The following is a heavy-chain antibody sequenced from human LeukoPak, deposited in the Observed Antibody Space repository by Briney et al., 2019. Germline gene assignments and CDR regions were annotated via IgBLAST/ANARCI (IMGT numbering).Heavy chain of an antibody. V-gene: IGHV4-34*01. CDR3: ARSHYYDSSGSHNNWFDP. J-gene: IGHJ5*02. Sequence: SESLSLTCAVYGGAFSGYYWSWIRQPPGKGLQWIGEINHSGSTNYNPSLKSRVTISVDTSKNQFSLKLSSVTAADTAVYYCARSHYYDSSGSHNNWFDPWGQGTLVTVSS. CDR1: GGAFSGYY. D-gene: IGHD3-22*01. CDR2: INHSGST.